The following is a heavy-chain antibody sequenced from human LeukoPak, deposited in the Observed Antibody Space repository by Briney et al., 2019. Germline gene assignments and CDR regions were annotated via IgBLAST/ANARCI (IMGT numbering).Heavy chain of an antibody. J-gene: IGHJ4*02. CDR1: GFTFSSSA. D-gene: IGHD7-27*01. CDR3: AKTGGPWD. CDR2: ISDTGRLS. Sequence: GGSLRLSCAASGFTFSSSAMSWVRQAPGKGLEWVAAISDTGRLSYCADSVNGRFTLSRDNSKNTLSLQMNSLRAADTAVYYCAKTGGPWDWGQGTLVTGSS. V-gene: IGHV3-23*01.